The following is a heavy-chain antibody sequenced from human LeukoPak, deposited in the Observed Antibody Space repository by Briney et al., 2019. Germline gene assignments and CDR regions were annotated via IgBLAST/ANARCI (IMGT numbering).Heavy chain of an antibody. Sequence: GGSLRLSCAASGFTFSSYAMSWVRQAPGKGLEWVSALSGSGVSTYYADSVKGRFTISRDNSMNTLYLQMNSLRAEDTAVYYCAKSQYCSGTTCPDFEYWGQGTLVTVSS. CDR1: GFTFSSYA. J-gene: IGHJ4*02. CDR2: LSGSGVST. V-gene: IGHV3-23*01. CDR3: AKSQYCSGTTCPDFEY. D-gene: IGHD2-2*01.